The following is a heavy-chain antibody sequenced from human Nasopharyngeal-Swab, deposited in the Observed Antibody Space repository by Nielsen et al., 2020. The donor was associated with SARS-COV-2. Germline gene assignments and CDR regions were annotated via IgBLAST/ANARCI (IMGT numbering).Heavy chain of an antibody. J-gene: IGHJ6*03. CDR1: GFTFDDYT. V-gene: IGHV3-43*01. D-gene: IGHD6-6*01. CDR2: ISWDGGST. Sequence: GESLKISCAASGFTFDDYTMHWVRQAPGKGLQWVSLISWDGGSTFYADSVKGRFTISRDNAKNSLYLQMNSLRAEDTAVYYCASRYSSSSHYYYYMDVGSKGTTVTVSS. CDR3: ASRYSSSSHYYYYMDV.